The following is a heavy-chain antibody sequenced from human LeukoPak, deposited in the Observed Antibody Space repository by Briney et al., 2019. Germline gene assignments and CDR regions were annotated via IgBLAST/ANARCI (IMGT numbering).Heavy chain of an antibody. V-gene: IGHV4-59*08. CDR2: IYYSGST. D-gene: IGHD3-22*01. J-gene: IGHJ4*02. CDR3: ARHGNYYGSSGYNYYFGY. Sequence: PSETLSLTCTVSGVSISSYYWSWIRQPPGKGLEWIGNIYYSGSTKYNPSLKSRVTISVDTSKNHFSLKLSSVTAADTAVYYCARHGNYYGSSGYNYYFGYWGQGTLGTVSS. CDR1: GVSISSYY.